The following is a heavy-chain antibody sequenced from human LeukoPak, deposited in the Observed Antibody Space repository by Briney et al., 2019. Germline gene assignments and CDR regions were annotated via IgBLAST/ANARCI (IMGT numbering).Heavy chain of an antibody. J-gene: IGHJ4*02. CDR1: VYTFTVYY. Sequence: ASVKVSCKSSVYTFTVYYMHWVRQAPGQGLEWMGWINPNSGGTNYAQKFQGRVTMTRDTSISTAYMELSRLRSDDTAVYYCARFWEAGLFDYWGQGTLVTVSS. V-gene: IGHV1-2*02. CDR3: ARFWEAGLFDY. D-gene: IGHD3-10*01. CDR2: INPNSGGT.